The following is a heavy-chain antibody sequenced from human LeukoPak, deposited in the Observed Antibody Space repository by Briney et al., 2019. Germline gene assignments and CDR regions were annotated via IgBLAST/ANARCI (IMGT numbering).Heavy chain of an antibody. V-gene: IGHV4-39*01. Sequence: SETLSLTCTVSGGSISSSSYYWGWIRQPPGEGLEWIGSIYYSGSTYYNPSLKSRVTISVDTSKNQFSLKLSSVTAAGTAVYYCARRRGCSGGSCYSTWFDPWGQGTLVTVSS. CDR3: ARRRGCSGGSCYSTWFDP. CDR1: GGSISSSSYY. J-gene: IGHJ5*02. D-gene: IGHD2-15*01. CDR2: IYYSGST.